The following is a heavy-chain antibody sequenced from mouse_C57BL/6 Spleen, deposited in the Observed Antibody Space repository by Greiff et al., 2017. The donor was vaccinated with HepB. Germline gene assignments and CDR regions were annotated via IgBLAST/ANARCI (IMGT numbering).Heavy chain of an antibody. CDR2: ISSGGSYT. J-gene: IGHJ1*03. V-gene: IGHV5-6*01. Sequence: EVKVVESGGDLVKPGGSLKLSCAASGFTFSSYGMSWVRQTPDKRLEWVATISSGGSYTYYPDSVKGRFTISRDNAKNTLYLQMSSLKSEDTAMYYCAIHQAYYGSSYGYFDVWGTGTTVTVSS. CDR1: GFTFSSYG. CDR3: AIHQAYYGSSYGYFDV. D-gene: IGHD1-1*01.